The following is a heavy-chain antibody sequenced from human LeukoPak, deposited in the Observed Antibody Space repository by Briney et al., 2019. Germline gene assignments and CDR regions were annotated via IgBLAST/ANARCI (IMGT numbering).Heavy chain of an antibody. J-gene: IGHJ3*02. CDR1: GFTFGSYS. CDR3: ARDQYIAAEGDAFDI. CDR2: ISSSSSYI. Sequence: PGGSLRLSGAASGFTFGSYSINWVRQAPGKGLEWVSSISSSSSYIYYADSVKGRFTISRDNAKNSLYLQMNSLRAEDTAVYYCARDQYIAAEGDAFDIWGQGTMVTVSS. D-gene: IGHD6-13*01. V-gene: IGHV3-21*01.